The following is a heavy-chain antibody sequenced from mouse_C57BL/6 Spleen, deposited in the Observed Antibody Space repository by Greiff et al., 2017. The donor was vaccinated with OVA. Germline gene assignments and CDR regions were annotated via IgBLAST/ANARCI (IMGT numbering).Heavy chain of an antibody. Sequence: QVQLQQPGAELVKPGASVKLSCKASGYTFTSYWMHWVKQRPGRGFEWIGRIDPNRGGTKYNEKFKSKATLTVDKPSSTAYMQLSSLTSEDSSVYYCARSSLTLYFDYWGQGTTRTGTS. V-gene: IGHV1-72*01. D-gene: IGHD4-1*01. CDR2: IDPNRGGT. CDR1: GYTFTSYW. J-gene: IGHJ2*01. CDR3: ARSSLTLYFDY.